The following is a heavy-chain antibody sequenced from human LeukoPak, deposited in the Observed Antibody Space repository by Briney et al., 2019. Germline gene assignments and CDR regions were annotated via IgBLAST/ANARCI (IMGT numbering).Heavy chain of an antibody. Sequence: SETLSLTCTVSGGSISSYYWSWIRQPPGKGLGWIGYIYYSGSTNYNPSLKSRVTISVDTSKNQFSLKLSSVTAADTAVYYCARAPYCSGGSCYRPGSWFDPWGQGTLVTVSS. CDR2: IYYSGST. CDR1: GGSISSYY. V-gene: IGHV4-59*01. CDR3: ARAPYCSGGSCYRPGSWFDP. J-gene: IGHJ5*02. D-gene: IGHD2-15*01.